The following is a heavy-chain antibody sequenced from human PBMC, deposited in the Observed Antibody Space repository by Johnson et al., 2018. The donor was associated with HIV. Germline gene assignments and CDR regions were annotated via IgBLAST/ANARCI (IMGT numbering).Heavy chain of an antibody. D-gene: IGHD3-10*01. CDR2: IRYDGSNK. CDR1: GFTFSSYA. V-gene: IGHV3-30*04. J-gene: IGHJ3*02. Sequence: QVQLVESGGGVVQPGRSLRLSCAASGFTFSSYAIHWVRQAPGKGLEWVAVIRYDGSNKYYADSVKGRFTISRDNSKNTLYLQMNSLRAEDTAVYYCARDPYGSGPYVAFDIWGQGTMVTVSS. CDR3: ARDPYGSGPYVAFDI.